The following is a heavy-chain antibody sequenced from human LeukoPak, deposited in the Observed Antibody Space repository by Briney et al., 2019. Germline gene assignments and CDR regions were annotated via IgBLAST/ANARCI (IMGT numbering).Heavy chain of an antibody. CDR2: ITYTAGST. CDR1: GFTFSSYA. D-gene: IGHD3-10*01. Sequence: GGSLRLSCAASGFTFSSYAMSWVRQAPGKGLEWVSSITYTAGSTYYADSVKGRFTISRDNSKNTLYLQMHSLRAEDPAVYYCAKDRNYFGSGPNNWFDPWGQGTLVTVSS. J-gene: IGHJ5*02. V-gene: IGHV3-23*01. CDR3: AKDRNYFGSGPNNWFDP.